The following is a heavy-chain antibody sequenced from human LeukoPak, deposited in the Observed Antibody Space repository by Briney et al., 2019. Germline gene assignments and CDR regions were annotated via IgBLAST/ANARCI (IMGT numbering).Heavy chain of an antibody. CDR3: VRIPNSAGFPNWFDP. J-gene: IGHJ5*02. Sequence: GGPLRLSCAASGFTFGTSTMNWVRQAPGKGLEWVSSISSSNDYIYYADSVKGRFTISRDNAKNSLYLQMNSLRAEDTAVYYCVRIPNSAGFPNWFDPWGQGTLVTVSS. CDR2: ISSSNDYI. D-gene: IGHD6-19*01. CDR1: GFTFGTST. V-gene: IGHV3-21*01.